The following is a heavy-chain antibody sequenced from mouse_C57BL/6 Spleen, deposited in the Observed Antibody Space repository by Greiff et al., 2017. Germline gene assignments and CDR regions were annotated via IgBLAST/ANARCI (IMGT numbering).Heavy chain of an antibody. J-gene: IGHJ4*01. Sequence: EVKLEESGGGLVKPGGSLKLSCAASGFTFSDYGMHWVRQAPEKGLEWVAYISSGSSTIYYADTVKGRFTISRDNAKNTLFLQMTSLRSEDTAMYYCARGGLPYYYAMDYWGQGTSVTVSS. CDR3: ARGGLPYYYAMDY. V-gene: IGHV5-17*01. CDR2: ISSGSSTI. D-gene: IGHD2-4*01. CDR1: GFTFSDYG.